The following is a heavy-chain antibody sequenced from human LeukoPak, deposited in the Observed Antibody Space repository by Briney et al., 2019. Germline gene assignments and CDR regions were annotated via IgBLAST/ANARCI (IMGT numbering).Heavy chain of an antibody. J-gene: IGHJ3*02. CDR3: GRYLKPSALSVFDI. D-gene: IGHD2-2*01. CDR2: IYYSGST. V-gene: IGHV4-59*01. CDR1: GGSISNYH. Sequence: SETLSLTCTVSGGSISNYHWSWIRQPPGKGLEWIGYIYYSGSTNYNPSLKSRVTISVDTSKNQFTLKLSSVTAADTAVYYCGRYLKPSALSVFDIWGQGTMVTVSS.